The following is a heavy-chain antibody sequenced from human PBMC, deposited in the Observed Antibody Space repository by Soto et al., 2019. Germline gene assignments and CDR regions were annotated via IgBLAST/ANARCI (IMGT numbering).Heavy chain of an antibody. CDR1: GFTFSSYA. CDR3: AKGRDRRVAATTD. D-gene: IGHD2-15*01. CDR2: ISGSGGST. V-gene: IGHV3-23*01. J-gene: IGHJ4*02. Sequence: GSLRLSCAASGFTFSSYALSWVRQAPGKGLEWVSAISGSGGSTYYADSVKGRFTISRDNSKNTLYLQMNSLRAEDTAVYYCAKGRDRRVAATTDWGQGTLVTVSS.